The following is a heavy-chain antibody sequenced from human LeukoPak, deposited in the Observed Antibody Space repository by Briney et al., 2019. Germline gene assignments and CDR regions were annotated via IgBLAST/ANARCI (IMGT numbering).Heavy chain of an antibody. CDR1: GFTFSSYS. J-gene: IGHJ6*03. Sequence: GGSLRLSCAASGFTFSSYSMNWVRQAPGEGLEWAAFIRYDGSNKYYADSVKGRFTISRDNSKNTVYLQMNGLRAEDTAVYYCAKDTDFWSGYVRIYYMDVWGKGTTVAVSS. CDR2: IRYDGSNK. D-gene: IGHD3-3*01. V-gene: IGHV3-30*02. CDR3: AKDTDFWSGYVRIYYMDV.